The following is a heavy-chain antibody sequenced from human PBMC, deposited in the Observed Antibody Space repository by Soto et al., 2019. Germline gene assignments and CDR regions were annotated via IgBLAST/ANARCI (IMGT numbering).Heavy chain of an antibody. J-gene: IGHJ4*02. CDR1: GFTFTSAS. CDR3: AIYLPRYCTTTDCYSYIDY. D-gene: IGHD2-2*02. Sequence: GGSLRLSCAVSGFTFTSASMSWVRQAPGEGLEWVANIQQDGDEKYNVDSATGRVTISRYNANYSMYLQLNSQSVKDKAVSDFAIYLPRYCTTTDCYSYIDYWGQGTLVTVSS. CDR2: IQQDGDEK. V-gene: IGHV3-7*03.